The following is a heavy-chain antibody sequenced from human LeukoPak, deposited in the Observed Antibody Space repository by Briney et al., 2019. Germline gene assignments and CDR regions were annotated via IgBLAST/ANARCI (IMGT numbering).Heavy chain of an antibody. Sequence: PSETLSLTCTVSGGSISSGGYYWSWIRQHPGKGLEWIGYIYYSGSTNYNPSLNSRVTISIDTSKNQFSLSLNSVTAADTAVYFCARGSGTGRPNFDYWGQGTLVTVSS. D-gene: IGHD1/OR15-1a*01. J-gene: IGHJ4*02. CDR3: ARGSGTGRPNFDY. V-gene: IGHV4-61*08. CDR1: GGSISSGGYY. CDR2: IYYSGST.